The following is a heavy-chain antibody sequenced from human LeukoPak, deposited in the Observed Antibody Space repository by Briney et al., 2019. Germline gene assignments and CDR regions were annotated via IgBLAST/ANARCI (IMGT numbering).Heavy chain of an antibody. CDR3: ARDQPAITMVRGVPLDY. J-gene: IGHJ4*02. CDR2: IIPILGIA. Sequence: SVKVSCKTSGYTFTYYGINWVRQAPGQGLEWMGRIIPILGIANYAQKFQGRVTITADKSTSTAYMELSSLRSEDTAVYYCARDQPAITMVRGVPLDYWGQGTLVTVSS. CDR1: GYTFTYYG. D-gene: IGHD3-10*01. V-gene: IGHV1-69*04.